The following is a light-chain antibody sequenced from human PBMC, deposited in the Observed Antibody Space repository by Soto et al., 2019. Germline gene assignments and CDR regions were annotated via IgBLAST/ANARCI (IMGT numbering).Light chain of an antibody. J-gene: IGKJ5*01. CDR2: DTS. V-gene: IGKV3-15*01. CDR1: QSVSSN. Sequence: EIVMTQSPATLSVSPGDRATLSCRASQSVSSNLAWYQQKPGQAPRLLIYDTSTRATGIPARFSGSGSGTEFTLTISSLQSEDLAVYYCQQYNNWPPITVGQGTRLEIK. CDR3: QQYNNWPPIT.